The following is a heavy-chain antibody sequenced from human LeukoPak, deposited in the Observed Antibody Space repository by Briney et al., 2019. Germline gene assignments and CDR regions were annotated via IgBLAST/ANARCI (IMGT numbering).Heavy chain of an antibody. CDR1: GFTVSYNY. V-gene: IGHV3-23*01. CDR2: ISGSGGST. Sequence: PGGSLRLSCAASGFTVSYNYMSWVRQAPGKGLEWVSAISGSGGSTYYADSVKGRFTISRDNSKNTLYLQMNSLRAEDTAVYYCANDPDIVVVPAAILDLGDYWGQGTLVTVSS. J-gene: IGHJ4*02. D-gene: IGHD2-2*01. CDR3: ANDPDIVVVPAAILDLGDY.